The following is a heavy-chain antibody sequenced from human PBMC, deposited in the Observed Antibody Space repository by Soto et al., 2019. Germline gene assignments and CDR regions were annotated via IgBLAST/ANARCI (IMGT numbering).Heavy chain of an antibody. CDR3: ARDPGDYYDSSGYYPY. CDR1: GFTFSSYW. CDR2: IKQDGSEK. D-gene: IGHD3-22*01. J-gene: IGHJ4*02. V-gene: IGHV3-7*01. Sequence: PGGTLRLCCVASGFTFSSYWMSWVRQAPEKGLEWVANIKQDGSEKFYVDSVKGRFTISRDNAKNSLYLQMNSLRAEDTAVYYCARDPGDYYDSSGYYPYWGQGTLVTVSS.